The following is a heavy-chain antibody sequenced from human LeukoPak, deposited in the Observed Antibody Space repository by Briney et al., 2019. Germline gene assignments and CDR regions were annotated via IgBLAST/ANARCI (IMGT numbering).Heavy chain of an antibody. CDR1: GFTFSSYA. D-gene: IGHD2-2*01. CDR2: IKQDGSEK. J-gene: IGHJ6*03. CDR3: AKGGCSSTSCYYGPYYIDV. V-gene: IGHV3-7*01. Sequence: PGGSLRLSCAASGFTFSSYAMSWVRQAPGKGLEWVANIKQDGSEKYYVDSVKGRFTISRDNAKNSLYLQMNSLRAEDTAVYYCAKGGCSSTSCYYGPYYIDVWGKGTTVTASS.